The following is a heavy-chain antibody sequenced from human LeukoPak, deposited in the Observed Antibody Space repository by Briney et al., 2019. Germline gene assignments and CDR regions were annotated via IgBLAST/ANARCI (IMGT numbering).Heavy chain of an antibody. CDR2: MYYSGST. V-gene: IGHV4-30-4*08. Sequence: SETLSLTCTVSGGSISSGDYYWSWIRQPPGQGLEWIAYMYYSGSTYYNPSLKSRVTMSADTSKNQLSLKLSSVTAADTAVYYCARPYYYDSRIDPWGQGILVTVSS. D-gene: IGHD3-22*01. J-gene: IGHJ5*02. CDR1: GGSISSGDYY. CDR3: ARPYYYDSRIDP.